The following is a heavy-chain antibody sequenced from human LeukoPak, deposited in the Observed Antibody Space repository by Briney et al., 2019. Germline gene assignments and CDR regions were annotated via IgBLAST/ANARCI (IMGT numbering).Heavy chain of an antibody. Sequence: KLSETLSLTCTVSGGSISSSSYYWGWIRQPPGKGLDSIGNIYYSGSTYYNPSLKSRVTISVDTSKNQFSLKLTSVTAADTAVYYCARNNIGTRTYDYWGQRTLVTVSS. CDR1: GGSISSSSYY. D-gene: IGHD1/OR15-1a*01. CDR2: IYYSGST. CDR3: ARNNIGTRTYDY. V-gene: IGHV4-39*01. J-gene: IGHJ4*02.